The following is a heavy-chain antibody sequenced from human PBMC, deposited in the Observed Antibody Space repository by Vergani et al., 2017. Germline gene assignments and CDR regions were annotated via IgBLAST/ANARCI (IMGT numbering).Heavy chain of an antibody. CDR2: ISGSGGST. V-gene: IGHV3-23*01. CDR1: GFTFSSYA. J-gene: IGHJ4*02. Sequence: EVQLLESGGGLVQPGGSLRLSCAASGFTFSSYAMSWVRQAPGKGLEWVSAISGSGGSTYYADSVKGRFTISRDNSKNTLYLQMNSLRAEDTAVYYCSCGGAQLGLRYCFDYWGQGTLVTVSS. D-gene: IGHD3-16*01. CDR3: SCGGAQLGLRYCFDY.